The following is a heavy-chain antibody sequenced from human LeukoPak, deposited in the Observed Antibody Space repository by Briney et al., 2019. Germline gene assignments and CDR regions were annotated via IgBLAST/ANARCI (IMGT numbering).Heavy chain of an antibody. CDR1: GFTVSSNY. CDR2: IYSGGST. V-gene: IGHV3-66*01. Sequence: GGSLRLSCASSGFTVSSNYMSWVRQAPGKGLEWVSVIYSGGSTYYADSVKGRFTISRDNSKNTLYLQMNSLRAEDTAVYYCARDGSGSGSDWCEPWGQGTLVTVST. D-gene: IGHD3-10*01. CDR3: ARDGSGSGSDWCEP. J-gene: IGHJ5*02.